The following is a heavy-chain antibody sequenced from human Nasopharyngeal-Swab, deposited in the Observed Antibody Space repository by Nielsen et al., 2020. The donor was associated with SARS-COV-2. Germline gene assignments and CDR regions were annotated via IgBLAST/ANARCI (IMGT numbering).Heavy chain of an antibody. CDR3: AGGGGEESSGPPQGWFDP. J-gene: IGHJ5*02. V-gene: IGHV3-48*01. Sequence: VRQMPGKGLEWVSYISSSSSTIYYADSVKGRFTISRDNAKNSLYLQMNSLRAEDTAVYYCAGGGGEESSGPPQGWFDPWGQGTLVTVSS. CDR2: ISSSSSTI. D-gene: IGHD3-22*01.